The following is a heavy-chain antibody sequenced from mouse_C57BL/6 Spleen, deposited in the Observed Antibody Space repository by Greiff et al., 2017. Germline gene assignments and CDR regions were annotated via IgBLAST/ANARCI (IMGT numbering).Heavy chain of an antibody. CDR1: GYTFTSYG. CDR3: ARVTDYDGGVDYFDY. Sequence: EVQRVESGAELVRPGSSVKMSCKTSGYTFTSYGINWVKQRPGQGLEWIGYIYIGNGYTEYNEKFKGKATLTSDTSSSTSYMQRSSRTSADSAIYFCARVTDYDGGVDYFDYWGQGTTLTVSS. J-gene: IGHJ2*01. D-gene: IGHD2-4*01. CDR2: IYIGNGYT. V-gene: IGHV1-58*01.